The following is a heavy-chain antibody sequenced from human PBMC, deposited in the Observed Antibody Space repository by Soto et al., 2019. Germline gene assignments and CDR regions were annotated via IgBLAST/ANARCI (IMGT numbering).Heavy chain of an antibody. J-gene: IGHJ6*02. Sequence: SLRLSCAASGFTFSSYGMHWVRQAPGKGLEWVAVISYDGSNKYYADSVKGRFTISRDNSKNTLYLQMNSLRAEDTAVYYCAKDRGVVTAIRYYGMDVWGQGTTVTVSS. D-gene: IGHD2-21*02. V-gene: IGHV3-30*18. CDR1: GFTFSSYG. CDR2: ISYDGSNK. CDR3: AKDRGVVTAIRYYGMDV.